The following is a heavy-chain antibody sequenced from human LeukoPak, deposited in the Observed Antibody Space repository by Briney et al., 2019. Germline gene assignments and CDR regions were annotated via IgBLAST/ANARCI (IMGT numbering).Heavy chain of an antibody. CDR1: GFTFSSYG. CDR2: TSYNGRNN. Sequence: PGWSLTLSCAAAGFTFSSYGMHWVRQAPVKGLEWVALTSYNGRNNYYSASVKGRFSISRDNSQRTVFLQMNNVKTEDTAIYYCAKATNYDFWSGSLGLDHWGQGFLVTVSS. V-gene: IGHV3-30*18. CDR3: AKATNYDFWSGSLGLDH. J-gene: IGHJ4*02. D-gene: IGHD3-3*01.